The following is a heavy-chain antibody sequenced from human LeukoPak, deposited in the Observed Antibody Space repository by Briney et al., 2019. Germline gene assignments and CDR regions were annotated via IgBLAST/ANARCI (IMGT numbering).Heavy chain of an antibody. V-gene: IGHV3-48*03. J-gene: IGHJ4*02. CDR1: GFTFSSYE. CDR2: ISSSGSSI. Sequence: PGGSLRLSCAASGFTFSSYEMNWVRQAPGKGLEWVSYISSSGSSIYYADSVEGRFTVSRDNAKNSLYLQMNSLRAEDTAVYYCARRNGYYPDYWGQGTLVTVSS. CDR3: ARRNGYYPDY. D-gene: IGHD3-3*01.